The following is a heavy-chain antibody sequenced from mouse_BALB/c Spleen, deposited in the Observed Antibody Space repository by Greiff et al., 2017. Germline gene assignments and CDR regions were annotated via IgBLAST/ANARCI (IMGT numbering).Heavy chain of an antibody. CDR3: ARADYGSSYGFAY. CDR2: IWGDGST. Sequence: QVQLQQSGPGLVAPSQSLSITCTVSGFSLTGYGVNWVRQPPGKGLEWLGMIWGDGSTDYNSALKSRLSISKDNSKSQVFLKMNSLQTDDTARYYCARADYGSSYGFAYWGQGTLVTVSA. J-gene: IGHJ3*01. CDR1: GFSLTGYG. V-gene: IGHV2-6-7*01. D-gene: IGHD1-1*01.